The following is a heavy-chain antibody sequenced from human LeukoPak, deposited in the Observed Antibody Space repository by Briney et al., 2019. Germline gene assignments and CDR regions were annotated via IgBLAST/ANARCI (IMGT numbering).Heavy chain of an antibody. V-gene: IGHV1-2*02. CDR3: ARAYYVSGSYYFDF. CDR1: GYTFTGYY. CDR2: INPNSGGT. D-gene: IGHD3-10*01. Sequence: ASVKVSCKASGYTFTGYYMHWVRQAPGQGLEWMGWINPNSGGTNYAQKFQGRVTMTRNTSISTAYMELSRLRSDDTAVYYCARAYYVSGSYYFDFWGQGTLVTVSS. J-gene: IGHJ4*02.